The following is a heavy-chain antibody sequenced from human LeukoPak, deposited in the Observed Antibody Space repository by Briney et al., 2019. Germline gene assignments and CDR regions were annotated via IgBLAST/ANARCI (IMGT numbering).Heavy chain of an antibody. V-gene: IGHV1-69*04. Sequence: ASVKVSCKASGGTFNSYAINWVRQAPGQGLEWMGRIIPMFDLANYAQRFQGRVTITADKPTNTAYMELSSLRSEDTAVYYCARERYGSGTYDFDYWGQGTLVTVSS. CDR2: IIPMFDLA. CDR3: ARERYGSGTYDFDY. CDR1: GGTFNSYA. D-gene: IGHD3-10*01. J-gene: IGHJ4*02.